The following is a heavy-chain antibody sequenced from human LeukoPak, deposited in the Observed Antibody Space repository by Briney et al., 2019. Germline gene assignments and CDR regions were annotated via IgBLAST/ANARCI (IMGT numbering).Heavy chain of an antibody. CDR1: GGSISRYY. CDR2: IYYSGST. CDR3: ARGRYYGSGSYYNWFDL. Sequence: SETLSLTCSVSGGSISRYYWSWIRQPPGKGLEWIGYIYYSGSTNYNPSLKSRVTISVDTSGNQFSLKLSSVTAADTAVYYCARGRYYGSGSYYNWFDLWGQGTLVTVSS. V-gene: IGHV4-59*01. D-gene: IGHD3-10*01. J-gene: IGHJ5*02.